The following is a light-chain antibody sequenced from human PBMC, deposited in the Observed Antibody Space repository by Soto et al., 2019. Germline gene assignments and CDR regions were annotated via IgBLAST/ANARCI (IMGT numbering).Light chain of an antibody. CDR2: KAS. V-gene: IGKV1-5*03. CDR1: QSISSC. CDR3: QQYNRYSMT. Sequence: DIQTPQSPKALSSSVGERDTITCRASQSISSCLAWYQQKPGKAPRLLIYKASSLESGVPSRFSGSGSGTEFTLTISSLQPDDFALYYCQQYNRYSMTFGQGTRLEIK. J-gene: IGKJ5*01.